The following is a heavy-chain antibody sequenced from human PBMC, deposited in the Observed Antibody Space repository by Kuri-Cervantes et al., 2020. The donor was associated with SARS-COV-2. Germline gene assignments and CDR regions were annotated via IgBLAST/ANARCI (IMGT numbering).Heavy chain of an antibody. V-gene: IGHV3-7*01. J-gene: IGHJ4*02. CDR3: AREAFGYRSGGSCYSHY. D-gene: IGHD2-15*01. CDR2: IKQDGSEK. Sequence: LTCSASGFTFSSLWMSWVRQAPGKGLEWVANIKQDGSEKYYVDSVKGRFTISRDNAKNSLYLQMNILRAEDTAVYYCAREAFGYRSGGSCYSHYWGQGTLVTVSS. CDR1: GFTFSSLW.